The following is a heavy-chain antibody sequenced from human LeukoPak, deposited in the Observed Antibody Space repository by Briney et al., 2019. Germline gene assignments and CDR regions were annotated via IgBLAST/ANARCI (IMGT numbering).Heavy chain of an antibody. J-gene: IGHJ4*02. V-gene: IGHV3-73*01. CDR2: IRSKANSYAT. CDR3: TIPLYGDYDRY. Sequence: GGSLRLSCAASGFTFSGSAMHWVRQASGKGLEWVGRIRSKANSYATAYAASVKGSFTIVRDDSKNTAYLQMNSLNTEDTAVYYCTIPLYGDYDRYWGQGTMVTVSS. CDR1: GFTFSGSA. D-gene: IGHD4-17*01.